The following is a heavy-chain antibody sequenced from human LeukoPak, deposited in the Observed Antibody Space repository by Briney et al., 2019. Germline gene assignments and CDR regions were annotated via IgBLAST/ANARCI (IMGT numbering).Heavy chain of an antibody. CDR1: GFTFSSYS. J-gene: IGHJ6*02. Sequence: GGSLRLSCAASGFTFSSYSMNWVRQAPGKGLEWVSVIYSGGSTYYADSVKGRFTISRHNSKNTLYLQMNSLRAEDTAVYYCAREGYCSSTSCYSDGMDVWGQGTTVTVSS. CDR3: AREGYCSSTSCYSDGMDV. D-gene: IGHD2-2*01. CDR2: IYSGGST. V-gene: IGHV3-53*04.